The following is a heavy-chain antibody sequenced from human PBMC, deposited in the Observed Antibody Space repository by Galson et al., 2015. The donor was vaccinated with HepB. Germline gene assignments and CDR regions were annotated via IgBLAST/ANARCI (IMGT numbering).Heavy chain of an antibody. CDR3: TTGVDGYSGYHFDY. V-gene: IGHV3-15*07. J-gene: IGHJ4*02. Sequence: SLRLSCAASGFTFSNAWMNWVRQAPGKGLEWVGRIKSKTDGGTTDYAAPVKGRFTISRDDSKNTLYLQMNGLKTEDTAVYYCTTGVDGYSGYHFDYWGQGTLVTVSS. CDR1: GFTFSNAW. D-gene: IGHD5-12*01. CDR2: IKSKTDGGTT.